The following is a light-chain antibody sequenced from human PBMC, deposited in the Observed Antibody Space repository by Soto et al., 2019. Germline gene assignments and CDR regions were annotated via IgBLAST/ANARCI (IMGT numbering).Light chain of an antibody. CDR3: QQYGSSPST. CDR2: GAF. J-gene: IGKJ1*01. V-gene: IGKV3-20*01. Sequence: EIVLTPSPATLSLSPGERANLPCRASQSVSGSRLAWYQQKPGQAPRLLIYGAFRRVTGIPDRFSGSGSGTDFTLTISRLEPEDFAVYYCQQYGSSPSTFGRGTKVDI. CDR1: QSVSGSR.